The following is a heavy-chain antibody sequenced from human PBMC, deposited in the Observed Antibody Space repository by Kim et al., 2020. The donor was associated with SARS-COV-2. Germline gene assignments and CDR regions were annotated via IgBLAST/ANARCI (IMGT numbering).Heavy chain of an antibody. CDR3: ARGGDSGSYPHEFDY. CDR2: IYYSGST. J-gene: IGHJ4*02. CDR1: GGSISSYY. V-gene: IGHV4-59*13. Sequence: SETLSLTCTVSGGSISSYYWSWIRQPPGKGLEWIGYIYYSGSTNYNPSLKSRVTISVDASKNQFSLKLSSVTASDTAVYYCARGGDSGSYPHEFDYSGQG. D-gene: IGHD1-26*01.